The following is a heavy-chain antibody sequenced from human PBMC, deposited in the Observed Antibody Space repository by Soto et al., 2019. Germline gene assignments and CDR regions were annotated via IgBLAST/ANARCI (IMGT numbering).Heavy chain of an antibody. Sequence: EVQLLESGGRLVQPGGSLRLSCAASGFTFSTYAMSWVRQAPGKGLEWVSAISGSGDSTYYADSVKGRFTISRDNSRKTLYLQMTTLRAEDTALYHCAKDHWGSYSGQGTLVTVSS. D-gene: IGHD3-16*01. CDR3: AKDHWGSY. CDR1: GFTFSTYA. V-gene: IGHV3-23*01. J-gene: IGHJ4*02. CDR2: ISGSGDST.